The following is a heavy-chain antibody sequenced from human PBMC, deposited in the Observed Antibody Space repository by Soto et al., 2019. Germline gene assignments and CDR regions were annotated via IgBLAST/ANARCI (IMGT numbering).Heavy chain of an antibody. D-gene: IGHD3-10*01. CDR1: GFTFSSYT. CDR2: IVGSGDNT. V-gene: IGHV3-23*01. Sequence: GGSLRLSCAASGFTFSSYTMTWVRQAPGERLEWVSSIVGSGDNTYYADSVKGRFTISRDNSKTTLYLQMNSLRAEDTAVYYCANYYYGSGSIRAFDIWGQGTMVTVSS. CDR3: ANYYYGSGSIRAFDI. J-gene: IGHJ3*02.